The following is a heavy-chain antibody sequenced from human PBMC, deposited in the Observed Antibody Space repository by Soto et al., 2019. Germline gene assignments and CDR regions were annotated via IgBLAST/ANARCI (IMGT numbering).Heavy chain of an antibody. D-gene: IGHD2-8*01. J-gene: IGHJ5*02. CDR2: LKRDGRER. Sequence: LSCAASGFTFGDYWMTWVRQAPGKGLEWVANLKRDGRERYYVDSVKGRFSVSRDNAKNSLYLQMNNLRPEDTAVYYCARDVYEILGRVVRRLDPWGQGTLVTVSS. V-gene: IGHV3-7*03. CDR3: ARDVYEILGRVVRRLDP. CDR1: GFTFGDYW.